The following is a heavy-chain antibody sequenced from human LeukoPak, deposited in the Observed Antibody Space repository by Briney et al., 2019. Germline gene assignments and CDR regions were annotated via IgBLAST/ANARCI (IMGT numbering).Heavy chain of an antibody. CDR1: GFTFSTYT. D-gene: IGHD3-22*01. CDR2: IWYDGSNK. Sequence: GGSLRLSCAASGFTFSTYTMNWVRQAPGKGLEWVAVIWYDGSNKYYADSVKGRFTISRDNSKNTLYLQMNSLRAEDTAVYYCARDPSYYYDSSGYYYAAYWGQGTLVTVSS. J-gene: IGHJ4*02. CDR3: ARDPSYYYDSSGYYYAAY. V-gene: IGHV3-33*08.